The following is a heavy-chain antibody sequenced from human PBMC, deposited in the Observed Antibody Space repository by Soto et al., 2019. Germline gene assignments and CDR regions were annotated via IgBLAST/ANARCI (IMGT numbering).Heavy chain of an antibody. CDR1: GFTFSSYS. V-gene: IGHV3-21*01. CDR3: ARASPNYDFWSGYYGDYYYGTGV. D-gene: IGHD3-3*01. CDR2: ISSSSSYI. J-gene: IGHJ6*02. Sequence: PGGSLRLSCAASGFTFSSYSMNWVRQAPGKGLEWVSSISSSSSYIYYADSVKGRFTISRDNAKNSLYLQMNSLRAEDTAVYYCARASPNYDFWSGYYGDYYYGTGVWGQGTTVTVSS.